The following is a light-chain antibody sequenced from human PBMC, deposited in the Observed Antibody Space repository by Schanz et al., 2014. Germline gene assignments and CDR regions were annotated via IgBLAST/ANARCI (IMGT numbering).Light chain of an antibody. Sequence: QSVLTQPPSVSGAPGQRVTISCTGSSSNIGAGYDVHWYQQLPGTAPKLLIYGNSNRPSGVPDRFSGSKSGTSASLAITGLQAEDEGDYYCHSYDSFLSAVVFGGGTKLTV. CDR2: GNS. CDR3: HSYDSFLSAVV. CDR1: SSNIGAGYD. J-gene: IGLJ2*01. V-gene: IGLV1-40*01.